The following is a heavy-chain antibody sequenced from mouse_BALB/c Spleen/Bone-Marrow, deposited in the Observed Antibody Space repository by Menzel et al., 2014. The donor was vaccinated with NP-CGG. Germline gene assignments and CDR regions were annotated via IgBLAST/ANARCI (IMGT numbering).Heavy chain of an antibody. V-gene: IGHV4-1*02. CDR3: ARQGYYVYSDY. D-gene: IGHD1-2*01. J-gene: IGHJ2*01. CDR2: INPDSSTI. CDR1: GFDFSRYW. Sequence: EVMLVESGGGLVQPGGSLKLSCAASGFDFSRYWMSWVRQAQGKGLEWIGEINPDSSTINYTPSLKDKFIISRDNAKNTLYLQMRKVRSEDTALYYCARQGYYVYSDYLGQGTTLTVSS.